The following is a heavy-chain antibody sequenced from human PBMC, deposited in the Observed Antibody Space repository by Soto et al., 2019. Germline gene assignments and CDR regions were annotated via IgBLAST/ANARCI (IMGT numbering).Heavy chain of an antibody. J-gene: IGHJ6*02. Sequence: GGSLRLSCVASGFTFSSYSMVWVRQAPGKGLEWISYIFVTSTTIYYADSVKGRFTVSRDNTQNSLFLLMNSLRAEDTAVYYCARDPNIVGATHGGYYYYYGMDVWGQGTTVTVSS. D-gene: IGHD1-26*01. V-gene: IGHV3-48*04. CDR1: GFTFSSYS. CDR2: IFVTSTTI. CDR3: ARDPNIVGATHGGYYYYYGMDV.